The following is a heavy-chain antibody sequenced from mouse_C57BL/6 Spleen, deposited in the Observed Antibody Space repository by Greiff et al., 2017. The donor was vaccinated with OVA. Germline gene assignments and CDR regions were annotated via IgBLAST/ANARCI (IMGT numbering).Heavy chain of an antibody. CDR1: GYTFTSYW. CDR3: ARRGVYDGYYLDY. Sequence: QVHVKQSGAELVRPGSSVKLSCKASGYTFTSYWMDWVKQRPGQGLEWIGNIYPSDSETHYNQKFKGKATLTVDKSSSTAYMQLSSLTSDDSAVYYCARRGVYDGYYLDYWGQGTTLTVSS. V-gene: IGHV1-61*01. D-gene: IGHD2-3*01. J-gene: IGHJ2*01. CDR2: IYPSDSET.